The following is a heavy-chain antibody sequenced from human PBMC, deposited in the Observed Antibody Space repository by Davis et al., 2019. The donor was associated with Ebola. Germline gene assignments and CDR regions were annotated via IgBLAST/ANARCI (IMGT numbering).Heavy chain of an antibody. J-gene: IGHJ6*02. CDR2: INAGNGNT. CDR1: GGTFSSYA. D-gene: IGHD2-21*01. Sequence: ASVKVSCKASGGTFSSYALSWVRQAPGQRLEWMGWINAGNGNTKYSQKFQGRVTMTRNTSISTAYMELSSLRSEDTAVYYCARGTAGTLFYYGMDVWGQGTTVTVSS. CDR3: ARGTAGTLFYYGMDV. V-gene: IGHV1-3*01.